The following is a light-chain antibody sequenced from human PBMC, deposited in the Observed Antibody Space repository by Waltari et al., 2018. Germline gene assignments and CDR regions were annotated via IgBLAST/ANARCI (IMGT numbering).Light chain of an antibody. J-gene: IGLJ1*01. CDR1: SSDVGGYKN. CDR3: NSYTRSSTLDV. CDR2: EVS. V-gene: IGLV2-14*01. Sequence: QSALTQPASVSGSPGQSIPISCTGTSSDVGGYKNVAWYQQHPGKAPKLMFFEVSNRPSGVSSRLSGSKSGNTASLTISGLQAEDEADYYCNSYTRSSTLDVFGTGTKVTVL.